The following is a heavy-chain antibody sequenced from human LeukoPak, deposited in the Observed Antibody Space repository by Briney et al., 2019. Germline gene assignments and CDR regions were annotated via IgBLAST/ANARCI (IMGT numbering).Heavy chain of an antibody. V-gene: IGHV3-74*03. D-gene: IGHD1-26*01. CDR3: AREARVGGALQY. Sequence: GGSLRLSCAASGLTFSTYWMHWVRQAPGKGLAWVARINPDGSIRTYANSVQGRVTISRDTAKDTLFLQMYSLRAEDTAVYYCAREARVGGALQYWGQGTPVTVSS. CDR2: INPDGSIR. CDR1: GLTFSTYW. J-gene: IGHJ4*02.